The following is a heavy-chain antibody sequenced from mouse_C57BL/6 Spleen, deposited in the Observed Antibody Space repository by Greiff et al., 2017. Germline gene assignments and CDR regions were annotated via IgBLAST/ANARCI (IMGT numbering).Heavy chain of an antibody. V-gene: IGHV1-42*01. CDR1: GYSFTGYY. J-gene: IGHJ2*01. D-gene: IGHD1-1*01. CDR3: ARTTVGVLDY. Sequence: VQLQQSGPELVKPGASVKISCKASGYSFTGYYMNWVKQSPEKSLEWIGEINPSTGGTTYNQKFKAKATLTVDKSSSTAYMQLKSLTSEDSAVYYCARTTVGVLDYWGKGTTLTVSS. CDR2: INPSTGGT.